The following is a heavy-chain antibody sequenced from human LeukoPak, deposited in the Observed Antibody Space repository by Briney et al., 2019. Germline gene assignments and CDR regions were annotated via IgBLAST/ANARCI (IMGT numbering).Heavy chain of an antibody. CDR1: GFIVSSNY. J-gene: IGHJ6*02. Sequence: PGGSLRLSCAASGFIVSSNYMSWVRQAPGKGLEWVSVIYSGGSTYYADSVKGRFTISRDNSKNTLYLQMISLRAEDTAVYYCARVHCSSTSCYYGMDVWGQGTTVTVSS. V-gene: IGHV3-53*01. CDR2: IYSGGST. CDR3: ARVHCSSTSCYYGMDV. D-gene: IGHD2-2*01.